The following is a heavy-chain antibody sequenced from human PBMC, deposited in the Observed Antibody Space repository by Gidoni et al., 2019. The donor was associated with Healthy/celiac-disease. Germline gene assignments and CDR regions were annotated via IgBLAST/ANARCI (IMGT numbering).Heavy chain of an antibody. CDR2: INHSGST. V-gene: IGHV4-34*01. CDR3: ARSTHYYGMDV. CDR1: GGSFSGYY. J-gene: IGHJ6*02. Sequence: QVQLQQWGAGLLKPSATLSLTCAVYGGSFSGYYWSWIRQPPGTGLEWIGEINHSGSTNSNPSLKSRVTISVDTSKNQFSLKLSSVTAADTAVYYCARSTHYYGMDVWGQGTTVTVSS.